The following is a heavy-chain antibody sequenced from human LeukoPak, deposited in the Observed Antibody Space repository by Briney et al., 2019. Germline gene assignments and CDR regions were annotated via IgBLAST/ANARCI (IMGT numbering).Heavy chain of an antibody. D-gene: IGHD3-9*01. CDR2: ISGSGGST. Sequence: PGGSLRLSCAASGFTFSSYGMSWVRQAPGKGLEWVSAISGSGGSTYYADSVKGRFTISRDNSKNTLYLQMNSLRAEDTAVYYCAKSGDFYDILTGLDYWGQGTLVTVSS. CDR3: AKSGDFYDILTGLDY. V-gene: IGHV3-23*01. CDR1: GFTFSSYG. J-gene: IGHJ4*02.